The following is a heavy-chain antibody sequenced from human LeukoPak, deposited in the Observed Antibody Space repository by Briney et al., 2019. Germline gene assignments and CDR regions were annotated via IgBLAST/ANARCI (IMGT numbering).Heavy chain of an antibody. CDR3: ARDHYGDYHFDY. CDR1: GFTFTSYS. D-gene: IGHD4-17*01. V-gene: IGHV3-48*01. CDR2: ISSSISSI. Sequence: GGSLRLSCAASGFTFTSYSMNWVRQAPGKGLEWVSYISSSISSIYHADSVKGRFTISRDNAKNSLYLQMNSLRAEDTAVYYCARDHYGDYHFDYWGQGTLVTVSS. J-gene: IGHJ4*02.